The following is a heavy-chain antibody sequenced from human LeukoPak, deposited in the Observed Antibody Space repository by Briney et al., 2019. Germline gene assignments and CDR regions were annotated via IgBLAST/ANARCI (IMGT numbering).Heavy chain of an antibody. CDR3: ARAPDILTGYYKGGYYYYMDV. V-gene: IGHV3-9*01. CDR1: GFTFDDYA. D-gene: IGHD3-9*01. CDR2: ISWNSGSI. J-gene: IGHJ6*03. Sequence: GRSLRLSCAASGFTFDDYAMHWVRQAPGKGLEWVSGISWNSGSIGYADSVKGRFTISRDNAKNSLYLQMNSLRAEDTAVYYCARAPDILTGYYKGGYYYYMDVWGKGTTVTVSS.